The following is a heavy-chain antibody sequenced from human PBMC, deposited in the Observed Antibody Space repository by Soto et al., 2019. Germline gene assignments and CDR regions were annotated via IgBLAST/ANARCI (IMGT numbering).Heavy chain of an antibody. D-gene: IGHD3-10*01. CDR3: AKDSNFYGSGSYYVY. CDR1: GFTFSTFA. Sequence: EVQLVESGGGLVQPGGSLRLSCVVSGFTFSTFAMSWVRQAPGKGLEWVSSVSGSGETTYYADSVKGRFTISRDNSKNTLWLQMNSLRAEDTAVYYCAKDSNFYGSGSYYVYWGHGTLVTVSS. CDR2: VSGSGETT. J-gene: IGHJ4*01. V-gene: IGHV3-23*04.